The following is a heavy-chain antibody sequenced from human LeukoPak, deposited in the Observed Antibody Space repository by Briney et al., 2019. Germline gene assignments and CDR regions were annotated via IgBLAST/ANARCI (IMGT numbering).Heavy chain of an antibody. V-gene: IGHV1-69*05. D-gene: IGHD1-26*01. CDR3: ARELVGAKDY. Sequence: SVKVSCKASGGTFSSYAISWVRQAPGQGLEWMGGIIPIFGTANYAQKFQARVTITTDESTNTAYMELISLRPEDTAVYYCARELVGAKDYWGQGTPVTASS. J-gene: IGHJ4*02. CDR2: IIPIFGTA. CDR1: GGTFSSYA.